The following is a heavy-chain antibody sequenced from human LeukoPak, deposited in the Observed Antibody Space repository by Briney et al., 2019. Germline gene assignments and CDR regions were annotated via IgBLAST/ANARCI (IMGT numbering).Heavy chain of an antibody. Sequence: PGGSLRLSCAASGFTFSSYWMSWVRQAPGKGLEWVANIKQDGSEKYYVDSVKGRFTISRDNAKNSLYLQMNSLRAEDTAVYYCARLSGSRVRGYYFDYWGQGTLVTVSS. CDR3: ARLSGSRVRGYYFDY. CDR1: GFTFSSYW. D-gene: IGHD3-10*01. V-gene: IGHV3-7*01. J-gene: IGHJ4*02. CDR2: IKQDGSEK.